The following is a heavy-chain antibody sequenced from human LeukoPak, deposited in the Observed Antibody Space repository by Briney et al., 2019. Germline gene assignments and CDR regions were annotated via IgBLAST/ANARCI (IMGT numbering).Heavy chain of an antibody. Sequence: SETLSPTCTVSGDSISSGDYYWRWIRQPPGKGLEWIVYIYYSGKTFYNPSLKSLVTISVDTSKNQFYLKLSSVAAADTAVYYCVRTRYDLWSDYLGYYFDYWGQGTLVTVSS. D-gene: IGHD3-3*01. V-gene: IGHV4-30-4*08. CDR1: GDSISSGDYY. J-gene: IGHJ4*02. CDR2: IYYSGKT. CDR3: VRTRYDLWSDYLGYYFDY.